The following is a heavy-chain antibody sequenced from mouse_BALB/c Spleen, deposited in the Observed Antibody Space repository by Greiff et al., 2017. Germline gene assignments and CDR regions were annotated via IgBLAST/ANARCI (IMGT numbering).Heavy chain of an antibody. V-gene: IGHV3-2*02. D-gene: IGHD2-1*01. J-gene: IGHJ4*01. CDR1: GYSITSDYA. CDR3: ARFGNYALYAMDY. Sequence: EVQLQQSGPGLVKPSQSLSLTCTVTGYSITSDYAWNWIRQFPGNKLEWMGYISYSGSTSYNPSLKSRISITRDTSKNQFFLQLNSVTTEDTATYYCARFGNYALYAMDYWGQGTSVTVSS. CDR2: ISYSGST.